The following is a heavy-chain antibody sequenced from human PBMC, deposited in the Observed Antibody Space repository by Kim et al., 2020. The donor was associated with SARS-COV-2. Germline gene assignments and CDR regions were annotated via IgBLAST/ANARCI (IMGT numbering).Heavy chain of an antibody. V-gene: IGHV3-33*01. D-gene: IGHD3-10*01. Sequence: YADSVTGRFTISRDNSKNTVYRQMNSLRAEDTAVYYCAGDALSYGSGFDYWGQGTLVTVSS. CDR3: AGDALSYGSGFDY. J-gene: IGHJ4*02.